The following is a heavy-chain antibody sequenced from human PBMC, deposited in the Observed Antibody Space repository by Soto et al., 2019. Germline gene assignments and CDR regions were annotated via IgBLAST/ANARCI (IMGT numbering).Heavy chain of an antibody. V-gene: IGHV4-59*01. Sequence: SETLSLTCTVSGGSISSYYWSWIRQPPWKGLEWIGYIYYSGSTNYNPSLKSRVTISVDTSKNQFSLKLSSVTAADTAVYYCARASICGGDCPWDYWGQGTLVTVSS. D-gene: IGHD2-21*02. CDR2: IYYSGST. CDR1: GGSISSYY. J-gene: IGHJ4*02. CDR3: ARASICGGDCPWDY.